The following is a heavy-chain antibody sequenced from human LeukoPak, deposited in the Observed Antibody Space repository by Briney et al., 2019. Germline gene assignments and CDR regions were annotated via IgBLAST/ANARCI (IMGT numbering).Heavy chain of an antibody. D-gene: IGHD3-10*01. CDR2: IHHRGTT. CDR3: ARVTYNGYQHFDY. V-gene: IGHV4-59*11. J-gene: IGHJ4*02. CDR1: GGSISSHY. Sequence: SETLSLTCTVSGGSISSHYWSWIRQPPGKGLEWIGEIHHRGTTYYNPSLRSRVTISVDTSKNQFSLRLTSVTAADTAVYYCARVTYNGYQHFDYWGRGNLVTVS.